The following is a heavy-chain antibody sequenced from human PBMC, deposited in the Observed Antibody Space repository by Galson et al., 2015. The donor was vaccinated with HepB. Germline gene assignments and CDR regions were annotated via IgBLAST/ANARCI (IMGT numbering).Heavy chain of an antibody. D-gene: IGHD6-13*01. CDR2: ISSSSSDI. V-gene: IGHV3-21*01. CDR3: ARDLYYGAAGPSWYFDL. Sequence: SLRLSCAASGFTFRSYNINWVRQAPGKGLEWVSSISSSSSDIYYADSVKGRFTISRDNAKNSLYLQMNSLRAEDTAVYYCARDLYYGAAGPSWYFDLWGRGTLVTVSP. J-gene: IGHJ2*01. CDR1: GFTFRSYN.